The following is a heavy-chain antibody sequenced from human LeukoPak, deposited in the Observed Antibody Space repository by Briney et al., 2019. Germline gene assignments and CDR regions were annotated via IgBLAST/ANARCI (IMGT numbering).Heavy chain of an antibody. CDR3: ARERFHGSGAPKYDF. CDR1: GFTFSSYG. V-gene: IGHV3-48*04. D-gene: IGHD3-10*01. J-gene: IGHJ4*02. Sequence: GGSLRLSCAASGFTFSSYGMHWVRQAPGKGLEWVAYISISGSSIYYADAVKGRFTISRDNAKNSLYLQGKSLRVDDTAAYYCARERFHGSGAPKYDFWGQGTLVTVSS. CDR2: ISISGSSI.